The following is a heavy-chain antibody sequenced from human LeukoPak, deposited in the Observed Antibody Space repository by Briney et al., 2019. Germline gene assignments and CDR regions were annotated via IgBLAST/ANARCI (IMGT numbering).Heavy chain of an antibody. Sequence: GGSLRLSCAASGFTFSSYSMNWVRQAPGKGLEWVPSISSSSSYIYYADSVKGRFTISRDNAKNSLYLQMNSLRAEDTALYYCAKVSRRYSSSWYYFDYWGQGTLVTVSS. J-gene: IGHJ4*02. D-gene: IGHD6-13*01. CDR1: GFTFSSYS. CDR2: ISSSSSYI. CDR3: AKVSRRYSSSWYYFDY. V-gene: IGHV3-21*04.